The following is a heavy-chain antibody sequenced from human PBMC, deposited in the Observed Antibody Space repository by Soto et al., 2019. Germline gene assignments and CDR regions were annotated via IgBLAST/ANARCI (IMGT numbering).Heavy chain of an antibody. CDR3: ARLYYVSGRPLMDV. CDR2: IYYNVNT. CDR1: GGSIRSYY. Sequence: SETLSLTCNISGGSIRSYYWSWIRQPPGKGLEWIGYIYYNVNTKYNPSLKSRVTISVDTPKNQFSLKVGSVNAADTAVYYCARLYYVSGRPLMDVWGQGTTVTVSS. J-gene: IGHJ6*02. V-gene: IGHV4-59*01. D-gene: IGHD3-10*01.